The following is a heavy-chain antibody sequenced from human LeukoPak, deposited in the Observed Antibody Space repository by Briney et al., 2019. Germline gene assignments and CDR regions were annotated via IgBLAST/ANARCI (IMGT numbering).Heavy chain of an antibody. Sequence: GGSLRLSCAASGFIVSRKQMNWVRQAPGKGVEWVSIIYSDASTSYAKSVKGRFTVSGDNSKDVLHLQLNNLRAEDTAVYYCARGVWPRNYMDVWGKGTTVTVSS. J-gene: IGHJ6*03. CDR1: GFIVSRKQ. V-gene: IGHV3-53*01. D-gene: IGHD3-16*01. CDR2: IYSDAST. CDR3: ARGVWPRNYMDV.